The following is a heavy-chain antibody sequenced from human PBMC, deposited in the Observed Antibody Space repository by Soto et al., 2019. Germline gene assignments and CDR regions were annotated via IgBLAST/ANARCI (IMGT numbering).Heavy chain of an antibody. V-gene: IGHV4-30-2*01. CDR2: IYHSGST. D-gene: IGHD3-9*01. Sequence: PSETLSLTCAVSGGSISSGGYSWSWIRQPPGKGLEWIGYIYHSGSTYYNPSLKSRVTISVDTSKNQFSLKLSSVTAADTAVYNCARNHHVYYDILIPNFDYWGQGTLVTVSS. CDR3: ARNHHVYYDILIPNFDY. CDR1: GGSISSGGYS. J-gene: IGHJ4*02.